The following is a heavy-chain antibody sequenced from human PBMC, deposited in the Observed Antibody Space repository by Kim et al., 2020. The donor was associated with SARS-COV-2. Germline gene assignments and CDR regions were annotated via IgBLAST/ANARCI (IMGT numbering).Heavy chain of an antibody. J-gene: IGHJ6*03. V-gene: IGHV3-30*18. D-gene: IGHD3-3*01. CDR1: GFTFSSYG. Sequence: GGSLRLSCAASGFTFSSYGMHWVRQAPGKGLEWVAVISYDGSNKYYADSVNGRFTISRDNSKNTLYLQMNSLRAEDTAVYYCAKDGGTTIFGVAYYYYYYLDVWGKGTTVTVSS. CDR2: ISYDGSNK. CDR3: AKDGGTTIFGVAYYYYYYLDV.